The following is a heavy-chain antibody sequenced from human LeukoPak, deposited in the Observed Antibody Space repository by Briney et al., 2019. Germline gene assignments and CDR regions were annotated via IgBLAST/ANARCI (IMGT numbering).Heavy chain of an antibody. Sequence: PWGSLRLSCAASGFTFSDYYMSWIRQAPGTGLEWVSYISSSGSAIYYADSVKGRFTISRENTKNSLYLQMNSLRAEDTAVYYCARGRGSANWFDPWGQGTLVTVSS. CDR3: ARGRGSANWFDP. D-gene: IGHD2-15*01. CDR1: GFTFSDYY. J-gene: IGHJ5*02. V-gene: IGHV3-11*01. CDR2: ISSSGSAI.